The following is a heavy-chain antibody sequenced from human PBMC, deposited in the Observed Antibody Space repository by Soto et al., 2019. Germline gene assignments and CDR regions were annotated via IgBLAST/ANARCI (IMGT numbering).Heavy chain of an antibody. Sequence: GGSLRLSCAASGFTFSSYEMHWGRQAPGKGLEWVSYISSSGSTTYYADSVKGRFTISRDNAKNSLYLQMNSLRAEDTAVYYCARDLYDSSGYCPLDYWGQGTLVTVSS. CDR1: GFTFSSYE. CDR2: ISSSGSTT. V-gene: IGHV3-48*03. J-gene: IGHJ4*02. CDR3: ARDLYDSSGYCPLDY. D-gene: IGHD3-22*01.